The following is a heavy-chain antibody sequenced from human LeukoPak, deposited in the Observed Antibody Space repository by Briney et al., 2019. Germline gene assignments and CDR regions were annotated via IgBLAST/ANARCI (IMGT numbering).Heavy chain of an antibody. Sequence: PGGSLRLSCATSGFSFSTYDMHWVRQAPGKGLEWVAHIRYDGLKERYADSVRGRVTVSRDNSKNTLYLQMNSLRAEDTAVYYCAKLPIVVVVAATWWFDPWGQGTLVTVSS. D-gene: IGHD2-15*01. V-gene: IGHV3-30*02. CDR1: GFSFSTYD. CDR3: AKLPIVVVVAATWWFDP. CDR2: IRYDGLKE. J-gene: IGHJ5*02.